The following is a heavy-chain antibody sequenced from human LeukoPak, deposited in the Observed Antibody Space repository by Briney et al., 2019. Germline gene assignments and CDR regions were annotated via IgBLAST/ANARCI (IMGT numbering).Heavy chain of an antibody. CDR2: INHSGST. J-gene: IGHJ5*02. CDR1: GGSFSGYY. Sequence: PSETLSLTCAVYGGSFSGYYWSWIRQPPGKGLEWIGEINHSGSTNYNPSLKSRVTISVDTSKNQFSLKLSSVTAADTAVYYCARRGIVVVPAANRRGWFDPWGQGTLVTASS. CDR3: ARRGIVVVPAANRRGWFDP. V-gene: IGHV4-34*01. D-gene: IGHD2-2*01.